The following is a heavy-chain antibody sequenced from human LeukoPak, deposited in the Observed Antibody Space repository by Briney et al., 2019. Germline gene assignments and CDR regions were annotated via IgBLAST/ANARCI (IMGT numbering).Heavy chain of an antibody. CDR1: GGSISSYY. J-gene: IGHJ3*02. CDR2: IYTSGST. V-gene: IGHV4-4*07. Sequence: SETLSLTCTVSGGSISSYYWSWIRQPAGKGLEWIGRIYTSGSTNYNPSLKSRVTMSVDTSKNQFSLKLSSVTAADTAVYYCARVLAARPWWSAFDIWGQGTMVTVSS. D-gene: IGHD6-6*01. CDR3: ARVLAARPWWSAFDI.